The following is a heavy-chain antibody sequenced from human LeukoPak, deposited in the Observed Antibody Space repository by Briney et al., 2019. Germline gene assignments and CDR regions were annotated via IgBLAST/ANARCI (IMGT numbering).Heavy chain of an antibody. Sequence: SETLSLTCTVSGGSISSYYWSWIRQPPGKGLEWIGYIYYSGSTNYNPSLKSRVTISVDTSKNQFSLKLSSVTAADTAVYYCARGRYCSSTSCYTGAPFDPWGQGTLVTVSS. J-gene: IGHJ5*02. V-gene: IGHV4-59*01. D-gene: IGHD2-2*02. CDR3: ARGRYCSSTSCYTGAPFDP. CDR1: GGSISSYY. CDR2: IYYSGST.